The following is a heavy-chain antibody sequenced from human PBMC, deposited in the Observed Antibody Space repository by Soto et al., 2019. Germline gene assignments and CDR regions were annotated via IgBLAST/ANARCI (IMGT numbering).Heavy chain of an antibody. D-gene: IGHD4-4*01. CDR2: MNPNSGNT. V-gene: IGHV1-8*01. CDR1: GYTFNSYD. CDR3: ARGNSDYIHKYYGMDV. J-gene: IGHJ6*02. Sequence: ASVKVSCKASGYTFNSYDIYWVRQATGQGLEWMGWMNPNSGNTGYAQKFQGRVTMTRDTSISTAYVELSSLRSEDTAVYYCARGNSDYIHKYYGMDVWGQGTTVTVSS.